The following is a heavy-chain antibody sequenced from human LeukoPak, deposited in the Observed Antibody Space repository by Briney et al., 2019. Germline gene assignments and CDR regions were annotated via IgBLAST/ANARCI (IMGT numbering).Heavy chain of an antibody. CDR2: IYYSGST. Sequence: SETLFLTCTVSGGSISSYYWSWIRQPPGKGLEWIGYIYYSGSTNYNPSLKSRVTISVDTSKNQFSLKLSSVTAADTAVYYCARVGTARNYYFDYWGQGTLVTVSS. J-gene: IGHJ4*02. D-gene: IGHD1-1*01. CDR1: GGSISSYY. CDR3: ARVGTARNYYFDY. V-gene: IGHV4-59*01.